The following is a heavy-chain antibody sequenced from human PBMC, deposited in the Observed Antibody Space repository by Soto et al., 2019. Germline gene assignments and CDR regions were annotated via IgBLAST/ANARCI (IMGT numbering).Heavy chain of an antibody. CDR2: ISGSGDGA. V-gene: IGHV3-23*01. J-gene: IGHJ4*02. D-gene: IGHD6-19*01. Sequence: GSLRLSCAASGFTFSSYAMSWVRQAPGKGLEWVSAISGSGDGAYYADSVKGRFAISRDNSKNTLYLQMSSLRAEDTALYYCATVLRPSSGWYDYWGQGALVTVSS. CDR3: ATVLRPSSGWYDY. CDR1: GFTFSSYA.